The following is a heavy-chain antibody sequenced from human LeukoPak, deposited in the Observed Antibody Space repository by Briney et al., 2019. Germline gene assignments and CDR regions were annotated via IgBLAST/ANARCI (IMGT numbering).Heavy chain of an antibody. J-gene: IGHJ4*02. CDR2: IKSKTDGGTT. D-gene: IGHD6-19*01. CDR1: GFTFNNDW. Sequence: GGSLRLSCAASGFTFNNDWMSWVRQAPGKGLERVGRIKSKTDGGTTDYAAPVKGRFNISRDDSKDTLYLQMNSLKIEDTAVYYCVASITVTGLFDYWGQGTLVTVSS. CDR3: VASITVTGLFDY. V-gene: IGHV3-15*05.